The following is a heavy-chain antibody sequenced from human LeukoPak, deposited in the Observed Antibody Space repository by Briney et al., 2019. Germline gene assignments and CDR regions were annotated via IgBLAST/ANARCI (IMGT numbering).Heavy chain of an antibody. CDR1: GGSISSGGYS. Sequence: SETLSLTCAVSGGSISSGGYSWSWIRQPPGKGLEWIGYIYHSGSTYYNPSLKSRVTISVDRSKNQFSLKLSSVTAADTAVYYCAGGPFSSSRLGELSPFDYWGQGTLVTVSS. CDR3: AGGPFSSSRLGELSPFDY. D-gene: IGHD3-16*02. CDR2: IYHSGST. J-gene: IGHJ4*02. V-gene: IGHV4-30-2*01.